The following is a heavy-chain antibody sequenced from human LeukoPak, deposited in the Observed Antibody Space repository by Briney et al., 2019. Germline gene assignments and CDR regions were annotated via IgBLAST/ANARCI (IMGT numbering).Heavy chain of an antibody. Sequence: GGSLTLSCAASGCTFDDYSMHWVRQAPGKGLEWVSGISWNGGSIDYADSVKGRFTISRDNAKDSLYLQMNSLRAEDTALYYGAKDMAPGYGSGWDFDYWGQGTLVTVSS. V-gene: IGHV3-9*01. D-gene: IGHD6-19*01. CDR2: ISWNGGSI. CDR1: GCTFDDYS. CDR3: AKDMAPGYGSGWDFDY. J-gene: IGHJ4*02.